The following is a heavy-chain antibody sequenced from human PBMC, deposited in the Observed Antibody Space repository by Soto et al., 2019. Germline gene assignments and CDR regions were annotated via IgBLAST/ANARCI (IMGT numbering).Heavy chain of an antibody. CDR3: ARVSWNSQLYYFDY. Sequence: ASVKVSCKASGYTFTSYGISWVRQAPGQGLEWMGWISAYNGNTNYAQKLQGRVTMTTDTSTSTAYMELRSLRSDDTAVYYCARVSWNSQLYYFDYWGQGTLVTVSS. D-gene: IGHD1-7*01. CDR2: ISAYNGNT. J-gene: IGHJ4*02. V-gene: IGHV1-18*01. CDR1: GYTFTSYG.